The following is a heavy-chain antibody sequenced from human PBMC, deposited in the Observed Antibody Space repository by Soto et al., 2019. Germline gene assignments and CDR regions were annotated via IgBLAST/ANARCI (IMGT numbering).Heavy chain of an antibody. D-gene: IGHD3-22*01. CDR3: ASTDYDSSGYYS. Sequence: PSWTLSLTCAVSGGSISSGGYSWSWIRQPPGKGLEWIGYIYHSGSTYYNPSLKSRVTISVDRSKNQFSLKLSSVTAADTAVYYCASTDYDSSGYYSWGQGTQVTVSS. V-gene: IGHV4-30-2*01. CDR2: IYHSGST. J-gene: IGHJ4*02. CDR1: GGSISSGGYS.